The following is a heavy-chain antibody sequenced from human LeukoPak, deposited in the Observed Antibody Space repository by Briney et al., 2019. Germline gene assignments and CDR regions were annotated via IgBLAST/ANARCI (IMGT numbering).Heavy chain of an antibody. CDR3: ARDGGFGFLAAFDI. D-gene: IGHD3-10*01. CDR1: GFTFSSYS. Sequence: GGSLRLSCAASGFTFSSYSMNWVRQAPGKGLEWISYVSGSGSVSYYEDSVKGRFTISRDNAKNSLYLQMNSLRDEDTALYFCARDGGFGFLAAFDIWGQGTMVTVSS. J-gene: IGHJ3*02. V-gene: IGHV3-48*02. CDR2: VSGSGSVS.